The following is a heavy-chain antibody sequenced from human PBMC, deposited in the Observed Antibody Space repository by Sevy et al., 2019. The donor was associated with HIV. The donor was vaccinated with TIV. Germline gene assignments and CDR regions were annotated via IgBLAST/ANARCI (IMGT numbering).Heavy chain of an antibody. D-gene: IGHD1-7*01. J-gene: IGHJ6*02. CDR3: ARRHNWNSRYYGMDV. CDR2: ISSSSSTI. V-gene: IGHV3-48*01. CDR1: GFTFSSYS. Sequence: GGSLRLSCAASGFTFSSYSMNWVRQAPGKGLEWVSYISSSSSTIYYADSVKGRFTISRENAKNSLYLQMNSLRAEDTALYYCARRHNWNSRYYGMDVWGQGTTVTVSS.